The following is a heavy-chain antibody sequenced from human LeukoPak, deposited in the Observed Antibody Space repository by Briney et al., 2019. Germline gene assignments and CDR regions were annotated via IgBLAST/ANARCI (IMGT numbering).Heavy chain of an antibody. CDR2: THYSGST. CDR1: GGSISSYY. J-gene: IGHJ2*01. Sequence: SETLSLTCTVSGGSISSYYWNWLRQPPGKRLEWIGYTHYSGSTDKNPSLWSRVTMSVDTSKNQISLKLSSVTAADTAVYYCGRRTFYDTLTGYKYWYFDLWGRGTLVTVSS. V-gene: IGHV4-59*01. D-gene: IGHD3-9*01. CDR3: GRRTFYDTLTGYKYWYFDL.